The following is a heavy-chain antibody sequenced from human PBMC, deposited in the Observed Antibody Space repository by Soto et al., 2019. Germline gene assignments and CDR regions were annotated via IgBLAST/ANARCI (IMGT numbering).Heavy chain of an antibody. J-gene: IGHJ4*02. Sequence: SETLSLTCTVSGGSISSGGYYWSWIRQYPGKGLEWIGYISYSGSTYYNPSLKSRITISVDTSKNQFFLKLRSVTAADTAVYYCARESEDLTSNFDYWGQGTLVTVSS. CDR1: GGSISSGGYY. CDR3: ARESEDLTSNFDY. V-gene: IGHV4-31*03. CDR2: ISYSGST.